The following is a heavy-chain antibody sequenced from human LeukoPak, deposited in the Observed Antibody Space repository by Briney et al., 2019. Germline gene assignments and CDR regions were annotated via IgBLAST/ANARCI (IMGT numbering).Heavy chain of an antibody. J-gene: IGHJ4*02. CDR1: GYXFTSYH. CDR2: INPNSGSA. D-gene: IGHD6-19*01. CDR3: ARGLYSGWYVY. Sequence: GASVKVSCKASGYXFTSYHIHWVRQAPGQRLKWMGIINPNSGSASYAQEFQGRVTMTRDTSTSTVYMELSSLRAEDTAVYYCARGLYSGWYVYWGQGTLVTVSS. V-gene: IGHV1-46*01.